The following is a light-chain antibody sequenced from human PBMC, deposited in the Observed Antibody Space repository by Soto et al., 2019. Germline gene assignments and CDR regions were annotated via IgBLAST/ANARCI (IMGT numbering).Light chain of an antibody. V-gene: IGLV1-47*01. J-gene: IGLJ3*02. CDR1: SSNIGTNY. Sequence: QLVLTQPPSASGTPGQRVAISCSGSSSNIGTNYVYWYQQLPGTAPKLLIYRNNQRPSRVPDRFSGSKSGTSASLAISGLRSEDEADYYCAAWDDSLSAPWVFGGGTKLTVL. CDR3: AAWDDSLSAPWV. CDR2: RNN.